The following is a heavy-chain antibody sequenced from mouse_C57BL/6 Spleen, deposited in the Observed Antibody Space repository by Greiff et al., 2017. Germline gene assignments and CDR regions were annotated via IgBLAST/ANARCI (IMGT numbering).Heavy chain of an antibody. CDR3: ARGVLDYPYYFDY. Sequence: VKLQESGAELVKPGASVKMSCKASGYTFTSYWITWVKQRPGQGLEWIGDIYPGSGSTNYNEKFKSKATLTVDTSSSTAYMQLSSLTSEDSAVYYCARGVLDYPYYFDYWGQGTTLTVSS. V-gene: IGHV1-55*01. J-gene: IGHJ2*01. D-gene: IGHD2-4*01. CDR1: GYTFTSYW. CDR2: IYPGSGST.